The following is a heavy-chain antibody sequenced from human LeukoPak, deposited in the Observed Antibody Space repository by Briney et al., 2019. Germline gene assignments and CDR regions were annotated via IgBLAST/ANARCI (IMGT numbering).Heavy chain of an antibody. J-gene: IGHJ4*02. V-gene: IGHV1-24*01. Sequence: ASVTVSCKVSGYTLTELSMHWVRQAPGKGLEWMGGFDPEDGETIYAQKFQGRVTMTEDTSTDTAYMELSSLRSEDTAVYYRATGKIYSRFFDYWGQGTLVTVSS. CDR2: FDPEDGET. D-gene: IGHD5-18*01. CDR1: GYTLTELS. CDR3: ATGKIYSRFFDY.